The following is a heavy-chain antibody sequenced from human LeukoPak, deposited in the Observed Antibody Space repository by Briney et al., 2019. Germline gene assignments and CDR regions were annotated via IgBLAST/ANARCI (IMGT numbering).Heavy chain of an antibody. CDR3: AKDEGSAVVVPAATSLDY. V-gene: IGHV3-30*02. Sequence: GGSLRLSCAASGFTFSSYGMHWVRQAPGKGLEWVAFIRYDGSNKYYADSVKGRFTISRDNSKNTLYLRMNSLRAEDTAVYYCAKDEGSAVVVPAATSLDYWGQGTLVTVSS. J-gene: IGHJ4*02. CDR2: IRYDGSNK. D-gene: IGHD2-2*01. CDR1: GFTFSSYG.